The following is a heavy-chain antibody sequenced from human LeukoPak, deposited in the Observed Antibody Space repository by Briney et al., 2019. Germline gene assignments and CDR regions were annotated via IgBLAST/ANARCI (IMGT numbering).Heavy chain of an antibody. J-gene: IGHJ5*02. CDR3: ARRGYCSSTSCYEYWFDP. V-gene: IGHV4-39*01. D-gene: IGHD2-2*01. Sequence: PSETLSLTCTVSGGSISRSSYYWGWIRQPPGKGLEWIGIIYYSGSTYYNPSLKSRLTISVDTSKNQFSLELSSVTATDTAVYYCARRGYCSSTSCYEYWFDPWGQGTLVTVSS. CDR2: IYYSGST. CDR1: GGSISRSSYY.